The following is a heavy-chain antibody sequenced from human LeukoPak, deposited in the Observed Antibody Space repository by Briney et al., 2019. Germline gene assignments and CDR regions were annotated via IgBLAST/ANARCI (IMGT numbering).Heavy chain of an antibody. V-gene: IGHV3-48*03. CDR1: GFTFRSYE. CDR3: ARLLFPISDY. D-gene: IGHD1-26*01. CDR2: ISSSGSTI. J-gene: IGHJ4*02. Sequence: PGGSLRLSCAASGFTFRSYEMNWVRQAPGKGLEWVSYISSSGSTIYYAASVKGRFTISRDNAKNSLYLQMKSLRAEDTAVYYCARLLFPISDYWGQGTLVTVSS.